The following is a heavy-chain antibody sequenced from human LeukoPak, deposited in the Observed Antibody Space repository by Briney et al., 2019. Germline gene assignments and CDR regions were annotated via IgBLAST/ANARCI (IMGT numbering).Heavy chain of an antibody. Sequence: GGSLRLSCAASGFTFSSYSMNWVRQAPGKGLEWVSYISSSSSTIYYADSVKGRFTISRDNAKNSLYLQMNSLRAEDTAVYYCARDYSGWSLDPWGQGTLVTVSS. D-gene: IGHD5-12*01. J-gene: IGHJ5*02. V-gene: IGHV3-48*04. CDR3: ARDYSGWSLDP. CDR2: ISSSSSTI. CDR1: GFTFSSYS.